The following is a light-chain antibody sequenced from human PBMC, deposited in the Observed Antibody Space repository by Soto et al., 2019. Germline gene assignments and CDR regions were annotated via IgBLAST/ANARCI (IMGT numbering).Light chain of an antibody. J-gene: IGLJ1*01. Sequence: QSVLTQPPSASGTPGQRVTISCSGSSSNIGSSYVYWYQQLPGTAPKLLIYRNNQRPSGVPDRFSGSKSGTSASLALSGLRSEDEAEYYCAAWDDRLSGYYVFGTGTKLTVL. CDR3: AAWDDRLSGYYV. CDR2: RNN. CDR1: SSNIGSSY. V-gene: IGLV1-47*01.